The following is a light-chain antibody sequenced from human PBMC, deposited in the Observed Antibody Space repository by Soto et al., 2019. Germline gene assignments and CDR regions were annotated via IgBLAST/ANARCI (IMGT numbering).Light chain of an antibody. J-gene: IGKJ4*02. CDR2: KAS. CDR3: QQYESYSPLT. CDR1: QSINSW. Sequence: DIQMTQSPSTLSASVGDRVTITCRASQSINSWLAWYQQKPGKAPKLLIYKASGLESGVTSRFSGSGSGTDCTLTISSLQPDDFATYHCQQYESYSPLTFGGGTNVEIK. V-gene: IGKV1-5*03.